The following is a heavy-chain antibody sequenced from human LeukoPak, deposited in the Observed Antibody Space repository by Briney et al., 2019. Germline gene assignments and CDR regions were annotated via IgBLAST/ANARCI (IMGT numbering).Heavy chain of an antibody. V-gene: IGHV3-74*01. CDR2: INSDAIT. CDR1: GFTLSNYW. Sequence: GGSLRLSCAASGFTLSNYWMHWVRQAPGKGLVWVSRINSDAITTYADSVKGRFTISRDDAKNTLYLQMNSLRAEDTAVYYCAKLPDGYSSGSDAFDIWGQGTMVTVSS. D-gene: IGHD6-19*01. J-gene: IGHJ3*02. CDR3: AKLPDGYSSGSDAFDI.